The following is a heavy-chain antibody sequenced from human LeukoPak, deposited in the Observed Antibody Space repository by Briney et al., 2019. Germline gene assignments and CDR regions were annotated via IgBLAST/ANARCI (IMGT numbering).Heavy chain of an antibody. D-gene: IGHD4/OR15-4a*01. CDR1: GGSVSSHF. J-gene: IGHJ6*03. Sequence: SETLSLTCTVSGGSVSSHFWSWIRQPPGKGLEWIGYIHNSGITNYNPSLKSRVTMSVDTSNNQFSLMLRSVTAADTAVYYCARDHLPAGAPGYYMDVWGKGTTVTVSS. CDR3: ARDHLPAGAPGYYMDV. CDR2: IHNSGIT. V-gene: IGHV4-59*02.